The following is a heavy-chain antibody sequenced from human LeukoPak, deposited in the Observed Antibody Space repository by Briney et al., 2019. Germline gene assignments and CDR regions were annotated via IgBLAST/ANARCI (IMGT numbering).Heavy chain of an antibody. CDR1: GGSISSYY. D-gene: IGHD5-24*01. Sequence: SETLSLTCTVSGGSISSYYWSWIRQPPGKGLEWIGYIYYSGGTNYNPSLKSRVTISVDTSKNQFSLKLSSVTAADTAVYYCARVGMATITFDYWGQGTLVTVSS. V-gene: IGHV4-59*01. CDR3: ARVGMATITFDY. J-gene: IGHJ4*02. CDR2: IYYSGGT.